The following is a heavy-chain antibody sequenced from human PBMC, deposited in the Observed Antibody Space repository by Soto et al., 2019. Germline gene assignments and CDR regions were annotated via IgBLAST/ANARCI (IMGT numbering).Heavy chain of an antibody. CDR3: AKVSLDYYDSSSLGY. CDR2: ISYDGSNK. V-gene: IGHV3-30*18. CDR1: GFTFSSYG. D-gene: IGHD3-22*01. J-gene: IGHJ4*02. Sequence: GGSLRLSCAASGFTFSSYGMHWVRQAPGKGLEWVAVISYDGSNKYYADSVKGRFTISRDNSKNTLYLQMNSLRAEDTAVYYCAKVSLDYYDSSSLGYWGQGTLVTVSS.